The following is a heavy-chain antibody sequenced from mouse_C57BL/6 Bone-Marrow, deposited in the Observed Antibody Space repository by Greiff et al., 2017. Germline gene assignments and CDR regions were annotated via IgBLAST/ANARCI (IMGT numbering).Heavy chain of an antibody. D-gene: IGHD1-1*01. Sequence: QVQLQQSGAELVRPGASVKLSCKASGYTFTDYYINWVKQRPGPGLEWIARIYPGSGNTYYNEKFKGKATLTAEKSSSTAYMQLSSLTSEDSAVYFCARFHYYGSSRFDYWGQGTTLTVSS. CDR2: IYPGSGNT. V-gene: IGHV1-76*01. CDR1: GYTFTDYY. J-gene: IGHJ2*01. CDR3: ARFHYYGSSRFDY.